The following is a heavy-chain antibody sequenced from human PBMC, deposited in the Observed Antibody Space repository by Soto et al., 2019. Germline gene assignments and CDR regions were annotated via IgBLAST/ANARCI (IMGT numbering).Heavy chain of an antibody. Sequence: QVRLVESGGGVVQPGRSLRLSCAASGFNFGVFGMHWVRQAPGKGLEWFSVLSYEGSEEYYADSVRGRFTISRDNSKNTLFLEMESLRVEDTGVYYCALTRRSSLLDVAGPGFEYWGQGTLVTVS. V-gene: IGHV3-30*03. D-gene: IGHD6-19*01. J-gene: IGHJ4*02. CDR3: ALTRRSSLLDVAGPGFEY. CDR1: GFNFGVFG. CDR2: LSYEGSEE.